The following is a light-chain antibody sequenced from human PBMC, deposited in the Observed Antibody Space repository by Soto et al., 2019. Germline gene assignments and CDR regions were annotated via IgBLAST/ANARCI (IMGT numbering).Light chain of an antibody. V-gene: IGLV1-44*01. J-gene: IGLJ1*01. CDR1: NSNIGSNT. CDR2: YDN. Sequence: QSLLTQAPSASGTPGQRFTISCSGSNSNIGSNTVNWYQQLPGTAPKLLIYYDNLRPSGVPDRISGSKSGTSASLAISGLQSEDEADYYCAAWDDSLNGRVFGTGTKVTVL. CDR3: AAWDDSLNGRV.